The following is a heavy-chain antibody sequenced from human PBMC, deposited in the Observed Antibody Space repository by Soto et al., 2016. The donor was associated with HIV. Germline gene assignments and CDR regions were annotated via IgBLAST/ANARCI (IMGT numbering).Heavy chain of an antibody. CDR1: GFIFSNYA. CDR2: ISTNGGST. V-gene: IGHV3-64*01. J-gene: IGHJ4*02. CDR3: ASKRLDSSGHYSDY. D-gene: IGHD3-22*01. Sequence: EVQLVESGGGLVQPGGSLRLSCAASGFIFSNYAMHWVRQAPGKGLEFVSAISTNGGSTYYANSVKGRFTISRDNSKNMLNLQMDSLRPEDTAVYYCASKRLDSSGHYSDYWGQGTLVTVSS.